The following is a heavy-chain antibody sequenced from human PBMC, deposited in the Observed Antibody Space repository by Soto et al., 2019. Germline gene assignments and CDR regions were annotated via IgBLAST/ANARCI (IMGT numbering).Heavy chain of an antibody. J-gene: IGHJ5*02. CDR2: IYCRGST. Sequence: SETLSLTCSVSGGSVNSGSYYWTWIRQPPGKGLEWIGYIYCRGSTNYNPSLKSRVTISQDTSKNQFSLKLSSVTAADTAVYYCAREYYALGGLDRWGQGTLVTVSS. V-gene: IGHV4-61*01. D-gene: IGHD2-2*01. CDR3: AREYYALGGLDR. CDR1: GGSVNSGSYY.